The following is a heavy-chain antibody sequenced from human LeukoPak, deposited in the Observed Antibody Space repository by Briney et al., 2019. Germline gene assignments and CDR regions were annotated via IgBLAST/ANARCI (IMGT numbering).Heavy chain of an antibody. CDR2: ISGRGEST. V-gene: IGHV3-23*01. J-gene: IGHJ4*02. CDR3: AALGVGGY. CDR1: GFTFSSYA. Sequence: PGGSLRLSCAASGFTFSSYAMHWVRQAPGKGLEWVSCISGRGESTHFADSAKGRFTISRDNSKNTLSLQMNSLRAEDTAVYYCAALGVGGYWGQGTLVTVSS. D-gene: IGHD3-16*01.